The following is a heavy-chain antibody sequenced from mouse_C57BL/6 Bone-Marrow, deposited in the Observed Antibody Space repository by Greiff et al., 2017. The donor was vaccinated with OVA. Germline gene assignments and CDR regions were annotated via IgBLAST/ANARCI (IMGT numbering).Heavy chain of an antibody. CDR1: GYTFTEYT. CDR2: FYPGSGSI. V-gene: IGHV1-62-2*01. J-gene: IGHJ1*03. Sequence: VKLMESGAELVKPGASVKLSCKASGYTFTEYTIHWVKQRSGQGLEWIGWFYPGSGSIKYNEKFKDKATLTADKSSSTVYMELSRLTSEDSAVYFCARHEPYYYGSSRDFDVWGTGTTVTVSS. D-gene: IGHD1-1*01. CDR3: ARHEPYYYGSSRDFDV.